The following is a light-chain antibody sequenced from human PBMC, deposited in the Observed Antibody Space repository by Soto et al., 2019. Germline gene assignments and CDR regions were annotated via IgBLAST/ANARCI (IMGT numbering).Light chain of an antibody. CDR1: HSVRVN. Sequence: IVLTQSPATLAVSPGEKLTVCCRASHSVRVNLAWYQQKPAQAPRLLIFGASTRATGTPARFSGSGSGTEFILTISSLQSEDLAVYYSQQYSASPRTFGQGTKVDI. J-gene: IGKJ1*01. CDR2: GAS. CDR3: QQYSASPRT. V-gene: IGKV3-15*01.